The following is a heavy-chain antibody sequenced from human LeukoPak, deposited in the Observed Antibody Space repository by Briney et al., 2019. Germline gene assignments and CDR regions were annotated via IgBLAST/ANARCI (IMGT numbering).Heavy chain of an antibody. V-gene: IGHV1-69*13. CDR3: ASAQYSSGWGASYYYYYMDV. J-gene: IGHJ6*03. D-gene: IGHD6-19*01. CDR1: GGTFSSYA. CDR2: IIPIFGTA. Sequence: GASVKVSCKASGGTFSSYAISWVRQAPGQGLEWMGGIIPIFGTANYAQKFQGRVTITADESTSTAYMELSSLRSEDTAVYYCASAQYSSGWGASYYYYYMDVWGKGTTVTVSS.